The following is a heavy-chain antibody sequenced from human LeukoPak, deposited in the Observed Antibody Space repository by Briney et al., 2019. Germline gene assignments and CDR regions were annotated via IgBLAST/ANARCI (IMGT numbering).Heavy chain of an antibody. CDR1: GGSTSSHY. D-gene: IGHD2-2*01. CDR3: ARDLSVVVPAAINGDYMDV. Sequence: SETLSLTCTVSGGSTSSHYWSWIRQPPGKGLEWIGYIYYSGSTNYNPSLKSRVTISVDTSKNQFSLKLSSVTAADTAVYYCARDLSVVVPAAINGDYMDVWGKGTTVTVSS. J-gene: IGHJ6*03. CDR2: IYYSGST. V-gene: IGHV4-59*11.